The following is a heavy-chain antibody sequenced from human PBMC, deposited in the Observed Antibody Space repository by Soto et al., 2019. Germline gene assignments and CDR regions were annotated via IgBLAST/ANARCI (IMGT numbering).Heavy chain of an antibody. CDR2: IYYSGST. D-gene: IGHD3-10*01. Sequence: SETLSLTCTVSGGSISSSSYYWGWIRQPPGKGLEWIGSIYYSGSTYYNPSLKSRVTISVDTSKNQFSLKLSSVTAADTAVYYCARLLRSGSGSYYNPDHYYYGMDVWGQGTTVTVSS. CDR1: GGSISSSSYY. V-gene: IGHV4-39*01. J-gene: IGHJ6*02. CDR3: ARLLRSGSGSYYNPDHYYYGMDV.